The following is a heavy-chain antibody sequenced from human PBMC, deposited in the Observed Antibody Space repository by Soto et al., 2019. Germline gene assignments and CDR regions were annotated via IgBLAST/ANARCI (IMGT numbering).Heavy chain of an antibody. J-gene: IGHJ4*02. CDR2: ISYDGSNK. CDR3: ARAIAVGSTSLDY. V-gene: IGHV3-30-3*01. Sequence: HPGGSLRLSCAASGFTFSSYAMHWVRQAPGKGLEWVAVISYDGSNKYHADSVKGRFTISRDNAKNSLYLQMDSLRDEDTAVYFCARAIAVGSTSLDYWGLGTRVTVSS. D-gene: IGHD6-19*01. CDR1: GFTFSSYA.